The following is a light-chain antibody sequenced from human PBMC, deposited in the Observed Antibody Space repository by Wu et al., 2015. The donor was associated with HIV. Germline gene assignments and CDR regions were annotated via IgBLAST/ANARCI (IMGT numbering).Light chain of an antibody. CDR1: QNIGRN. CDR2: GAS. J-gene: IGKJ1*01. Sequence: VMTQSPVTLSVSPGERATLSCRASQNIGRNLAWYQHKPGQTPRLLIFGASTRATDIPARFSGSGSGTEFTLTISSLQSEDFAFYYCQQYDRWRTFGQGTKVESK. CDR3: QQYDRWRT. V-gene: IGKV3-15*01.